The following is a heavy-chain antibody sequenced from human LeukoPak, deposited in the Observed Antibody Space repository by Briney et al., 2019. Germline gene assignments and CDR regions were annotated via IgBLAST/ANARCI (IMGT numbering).Heavy chain of an antibody. CDR2: IYTSGST. V-gene: IGHV4-4*07. J-gene: IGHJ6*03. D-gene: IGHD1-26*01. CDR3: ARVCSGSYPVNYYYYYMDV. CDR1: GGSISSYY. Sequence: SETLSLTCTVSGGSISSYYWSRIRQPAGKGLEWIGRIYTSGSTNYNPSLKSRVTMSVDTSKNQFSLKLSSVTAADTAVYYCARVCSGSYPVNYYYYYMDVWGKGTTVTVSS.